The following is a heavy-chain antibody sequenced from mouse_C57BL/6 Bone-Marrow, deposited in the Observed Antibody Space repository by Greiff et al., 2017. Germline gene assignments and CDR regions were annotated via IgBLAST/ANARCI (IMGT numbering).Heavy chain of an antibody. J-gene: IGHJ3*01. Sequence: QVQLQQPGAELVKPGASVKLSCKASGYTFTSYWMHWVKQRPGQGLEWIGMIHPNSGSTNYNEKFKSKATLTVDKSSSTAYMQLSSLTSEDSAVYYWARSCPNYYGSSQFADWGQGTLVTVSA. CDR1: GYTFTSYW. D-gene: IGHD1-1*01. CDR3: ARSCPNYYGSSQFAD. CDR2: IHPNSGST. V-gene: IGHV1-64*01.